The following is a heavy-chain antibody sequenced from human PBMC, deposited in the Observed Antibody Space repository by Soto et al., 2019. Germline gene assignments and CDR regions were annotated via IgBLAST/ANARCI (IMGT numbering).Heavy chain of an antibody. J-gene: IGHJ4*02. V-gene: IGHV3-30*18. CDR1: GFTFSSYG. Sequence: QVQLVESGGGVVQPGRSLRLSCAASGFTFSSYGMHWVRQAPGKGLEWVAVISYDGSNKYYADSVKGRFTISRDNSKNTLYLQMNSLRAEDTAVYYCAKGIGDYDSSGYYSPFDYWGQGTLVTVSS. D-gene: IGHD3-22*01. CDR3: AKGIGDYDSSGYYSPFDY. CDR2: ISYDGSNK.